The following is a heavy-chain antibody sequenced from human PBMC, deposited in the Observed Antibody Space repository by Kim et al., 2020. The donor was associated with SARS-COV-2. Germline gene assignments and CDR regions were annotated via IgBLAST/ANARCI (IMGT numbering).Heavy chain of an antibody. Sequence: SPSLKSRLTITKDTSKNQVVLTMTNMDPVDTATYYCAHRRGVFTSGYFDYWGQGTLVTVSS. D-gene: IGHD3-10*01. V-gene: IGHV2-5*01. J-gene: IGHJ4*02. CDR3: AHRRGVFTSGYFDY.